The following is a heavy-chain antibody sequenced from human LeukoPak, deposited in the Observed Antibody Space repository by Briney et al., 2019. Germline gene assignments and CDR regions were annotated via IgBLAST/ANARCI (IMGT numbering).Heavy chain of an antibody. CDR1: GYTFTGYY. V-gene: IGHV1-2*02. J-gene: IGHJ4*02. CDR2: INPNSGGT. D-gene: IGHD1-26*01. Sequence: ASMKVSCKASGYTFTGYYMHWVRQAPGQGLEWMGWINPNSGGTNYAQKFQGRVTMTRDTSISTAYMELSRLRSDDTAVYYCARDVRIVGATPIDYWGQGTLVTVSS. CDR3: ARDVRIVGATPIDY.